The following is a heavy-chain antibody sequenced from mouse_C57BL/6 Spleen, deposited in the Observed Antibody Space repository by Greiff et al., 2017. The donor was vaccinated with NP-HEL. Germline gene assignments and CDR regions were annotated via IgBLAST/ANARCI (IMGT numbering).Heavy chain of an antibody. Sequence: QVQLKQPGAELVKPGASVKLSCKASGYTFTSYWMHWVKQRPGQGLEWIGMIHPNSGSTNYNEKFKSKATLTVDKSSSTAYMQLSSLTSEDSAVYYCARSLRYDYGGGAYYFDYWGQGTTLTVSS. D-gene: IGHD2-4*01. CDR3: ARSLRYDYGGGAYYFDY. CDR1: GYTFTSYW. V-gene: IGHV1-64*01. CDR2: IHPNSGST. J-gene: IGHJ2*01.